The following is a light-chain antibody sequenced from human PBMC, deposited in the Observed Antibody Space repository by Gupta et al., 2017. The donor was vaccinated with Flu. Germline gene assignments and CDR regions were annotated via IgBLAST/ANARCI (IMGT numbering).Light chain of an antibody. V-gene: IGLV2-14*01. J-gene: IGLJ2*01. CDR1: DSDVGRYKY. Sequence: QSGLIQPASVSASPGQSITFSCSGTDSDVGRYKYVSWYQHRPGEAPKLIIYEIINRPSNISDRFSGSKFGNTASLTIAGLQPEDEAYYYCSSFTTTGAIFGGGTRVTVL. CDR3: SSFTTTGAI. CDR2: EII.